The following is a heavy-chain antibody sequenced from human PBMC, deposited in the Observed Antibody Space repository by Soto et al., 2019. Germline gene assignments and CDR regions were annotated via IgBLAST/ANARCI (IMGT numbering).Heavy chain of an antibody. J-gene: IGHJ6*03. D-gene: IGHD7-27*01. CDR1: GYTFTSYA. CDR2: INAGNGNT. CDR3: ARSSGDWYYYYYYMDV. V-gene: IGHV1-3*01. Sequence: ASVKVSCKASGYTFTSYAMHWVRQAPGQRLEWMGWINAGNGNTKYSQKFQGRVTITRDTSASTAYMELSSLRSEDTAVYYCARSSGDWYYYYYYMDVWGKGTTVTVSS.